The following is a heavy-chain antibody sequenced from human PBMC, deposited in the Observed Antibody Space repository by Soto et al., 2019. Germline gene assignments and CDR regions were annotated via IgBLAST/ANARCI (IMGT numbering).Heavy chain of an antibody. V-gene: IGHV3-53*01. CDR3: ARAGVTPHFFDY. Sequence: GGSLILSCAASGFSVRTNYMSWVRQAPGKGLDWVSVFESGGSIYYADSVKGRFIISRDYAKDTVDLQMNSLRVEDTAVYYCARAGVTPHFFDYWGQGTLVTVSS. J-gene: IGHJ4*02. CDR2: FESGGSI. CDR1: GFSVRTNY. D-gene: IGHD3-3*02.